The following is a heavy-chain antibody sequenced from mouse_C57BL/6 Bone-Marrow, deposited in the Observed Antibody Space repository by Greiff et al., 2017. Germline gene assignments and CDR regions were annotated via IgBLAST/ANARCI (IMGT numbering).Heavy chain of an antibody. Sequence: QVQLKESGPGLVQPSQSLSITCTVSGFSLTSYGVHWVRQSPGKGLEWLGVIWRGGSTDYNAAFMSRLSITKDNSKSQVFFKMNSLQADDTAIYYCAKPYYYGSSYGYFDVWGTGTTVTVSS. CDR2: IWRGGST. V-gene: IGHV2-5*01. CDR1: GFSLTSYG. CDR3: AKPYYYGSSYGYFDV. J-gene: IGHJ1*03. D-gene: IGHD1-1*01.